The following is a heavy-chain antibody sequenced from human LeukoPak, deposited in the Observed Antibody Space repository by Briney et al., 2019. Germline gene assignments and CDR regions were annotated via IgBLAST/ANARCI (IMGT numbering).Heavy chain of an antibody. D-gene: IGHD2-15*01. CDR3: ARRKGAYCSGGSCYSYYGMDV. CDR2: ISAYNGNT. Sequence: APVKVSCKASGGTFSSYAISWVRQAPGQGLEWMGWISAYNGNTNYAQKLQGRVTMTTDTSTSTAYMELRSLRSDDTAVYYCARRKGAYCSGGSCYSYYGMDVWGQGTTVTVSS. V-gene: IGHV1-18*01. J-gene: IGHJ6*02. CDR1: GGTFSSYA.